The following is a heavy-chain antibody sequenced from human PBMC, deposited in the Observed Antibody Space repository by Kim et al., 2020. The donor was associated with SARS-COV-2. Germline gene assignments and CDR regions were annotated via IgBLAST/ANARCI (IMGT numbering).Heavy chain of an antibody. CDR1: GFTFRNYG. V-gene: IGHV3-33*01. J-gene: IGHJ6*04. CDR2: IWHDGSKE. CDR3: VREDQYYQYYGMYV. Sequence: GGSLRLSCAASGFTFRNYGMHWVRQAPGTGLEWVAVIWHDGSKEKYTDSVKVRFTISRDNPRNTLYLQMNSLSAEVTAVYYCVREDQYYQYYGMYVWCKGTTVTVS.